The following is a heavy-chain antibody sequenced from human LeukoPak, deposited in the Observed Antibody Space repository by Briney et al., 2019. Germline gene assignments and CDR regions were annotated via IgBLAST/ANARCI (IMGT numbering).Heavy chain of an antibody. Sequence: GGSLRLSCAAFGFSFSSYGMHWVRQAPGKGLEWVAVISYDGRNKYYADSVKGRFTISRDTSKNTLYLQMNSLRAEDTAVYYCASEDGHNPNLGFDYWGQGTLVTVSS. CDR3: ASEDGHNPNLGFDY. D-gene: IGHD5-24*01. CDR2: ISYDGRNK. J-gene: IGHJ4*02. V-gene: IGHV3-30*03. CDR1: GFSFSSYG.